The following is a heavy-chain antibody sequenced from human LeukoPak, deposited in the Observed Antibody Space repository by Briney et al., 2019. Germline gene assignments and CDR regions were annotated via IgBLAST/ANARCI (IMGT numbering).Heavy chain of an antibody. Sequence: PSETLSLTCTVSGGSISTYYWSWIRQPPGKRLEWLGYIYYSGSTNYNPSLQSRVTISVDTSKNQFSLKLSSVTAADTAVYYCARLGYYSSSWTAFDHWGQGTLVTVSS. CDR2: IYYSGST. J-gene: IGHJ4*02. D-gene: IGHD6-13*01. CDR3: ARLGYYSSSWTAFDH. V-gene: IGHV4-59*08. CDR1: GGSISTYY.